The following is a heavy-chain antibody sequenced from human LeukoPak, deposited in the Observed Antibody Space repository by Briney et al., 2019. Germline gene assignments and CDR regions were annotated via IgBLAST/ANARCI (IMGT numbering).Heavy chain of an antibody. Sequence: GASVKVSCTASGYTFTSYGISWVRQAPGQGLEWMGWISAYNGNTNYAQKLQGRVTMTTDTSTSTAYMELRSLRSDDTAVYYCARDRFLEWLHYYYYGMDVWGQGTTVTVSS. V-gene: IGHV1-18*01. J-gene: IGHJ6*02. CDR2: ISAYNGNT. CDR1: GYTFTSYG. D-gene: IGHD3-3*01. CDR3: ARDRFLEWLHYYYYGMDV.